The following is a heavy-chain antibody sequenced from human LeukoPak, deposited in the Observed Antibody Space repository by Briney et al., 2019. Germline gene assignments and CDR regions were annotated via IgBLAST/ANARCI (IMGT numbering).Heavy chain of an antibody. J-gene: IGHJ4*02. CDR2: IYYGGST. D-gene: IGHD3-22*01. Sequence: SETLSLTCTVSGGSISSSDYYWGWIRQPPGKGLEWIGSIYYGGSTYYNPSLKSRVTISVDTSMNQFSLKLSSVTAADTAVYYCARDYTDSSGYYQGFDYWGQGTLVTVSS. CDR3: ARDYTDSSGYYQGFDY. V-gene: IGHV4-39*07. CDR1: GGSISSSDYY.